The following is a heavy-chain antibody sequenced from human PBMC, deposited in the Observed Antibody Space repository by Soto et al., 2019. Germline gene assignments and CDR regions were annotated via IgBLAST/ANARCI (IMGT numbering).Heavy chain of an antibody. CDR2: INPNSGGT. J-gene: IGHJ6*02. CDR3: ARQQATARRYYYYYYAMDV. CDR1: GYTFTGYY. Sequence: ASLKVSFKASGYTFTGYYMHWVRQAPGQGLEWMGWINPNSGGTNYAQKFQGWVTMTRDTSISTAYMELSRLRSDDTAVYYCARQQATARRYYYYYYAMDVWGQGTTVTVSS. D-gene: IGHD6-13*01. V-gene: IGHV1-2*04.